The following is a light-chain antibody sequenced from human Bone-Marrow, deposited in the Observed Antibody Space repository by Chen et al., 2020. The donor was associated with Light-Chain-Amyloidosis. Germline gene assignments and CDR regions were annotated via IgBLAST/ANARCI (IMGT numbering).Light chain of an antibody. J-gene: IGLJ3*02. CDR2: DDS. CDR3: QVWDRSSDRPV. CDR1: NIGSTS. Sequence: YVLTHPSSVSVAPGQTATIACGGNNIGSTSVHWYQQTPGQAPLLVVYDDSDRPSGIPGRLSGSNSGNTATLTISRVEAGDEADYYCQVWDRSSDRPVFGGGTKLTVL. V-gene: IGLV3-21*02.